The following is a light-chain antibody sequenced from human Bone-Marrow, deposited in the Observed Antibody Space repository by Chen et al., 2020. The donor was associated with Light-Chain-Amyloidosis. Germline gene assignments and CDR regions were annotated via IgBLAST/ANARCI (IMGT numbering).Light chain of an antibody. CDR2: GAS. V-gene: IGKV3-15*01. CDR1: QNVFIN. CDR3: QQYNQWPPLT. J-gene: IGKJ4*01. Sequence: EIDLTQSPATLSVSPGEGATLSCRASQNVFINLAWYQQKPGQAPRLLIYGASMRAIGVPARFSGGGSGTEFTLTISSLQPEYSAVYYCQQYNQWPPLTFGGGTKVEI.